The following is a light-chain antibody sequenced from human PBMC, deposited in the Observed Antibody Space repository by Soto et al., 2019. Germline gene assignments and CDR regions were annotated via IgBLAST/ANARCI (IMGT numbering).Light chain of an antibody. Sequence: EIVMTESPASRSVCPGGSVTLSWRASQSVGSNLAWYQQKPGQAPRLLIYGTSSRATGVPARFSGSGSGTDFTLTISSLQAADFAVYPCQHYNNWPITFGQGTRLEI. V-gene: IGKV3-15*01. CDR2: GTS. CDR1: QSVGSN. J-gene: IGKJ5*01. CDR3: QHYNNWPIT.